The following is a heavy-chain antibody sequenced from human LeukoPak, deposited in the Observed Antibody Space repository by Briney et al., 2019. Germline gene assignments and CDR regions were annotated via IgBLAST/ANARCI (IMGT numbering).Heavy chain of an antibody. CDR3: ARTADYGSGSYWFDP. D-gene: IGHD3-10*01. CDR2: IYTSGST. V-gene: IGHV4-4*07. Sequence: PSETLSLTCTVSGDSISIYYWSWIRQPAGKGLAWIGRIYTSGSTNYNPSLKSRVSMSVDTSKNQFSLKLSSVTAADTAVYYCARTADYGSGSYWFDPWGQGTLVTVSS. CDR1: GDSISIYY. J-gene: IGHJ5*02.